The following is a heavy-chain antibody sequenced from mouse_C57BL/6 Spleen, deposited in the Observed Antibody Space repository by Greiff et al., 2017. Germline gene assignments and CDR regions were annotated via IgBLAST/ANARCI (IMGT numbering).Heavy chain of an antibody. CDR1: GFTFSDYG. CDR2: ISRGSSTI. J-gene: IGHJ4*01. V-gene: IGHV5-17*01. CDR3: ARTGYAMDY. Sequence: EVKLVESGGGLVKPGGSLKLSCAASGFTFSDYGMHWVRQAPEKGLEWVAYISRGSSTIYYADTVKGRFTISRDNAKNTLFLQMTSLRSEDAAMYYCARTGYAMDYWGQGTSVTVSS.